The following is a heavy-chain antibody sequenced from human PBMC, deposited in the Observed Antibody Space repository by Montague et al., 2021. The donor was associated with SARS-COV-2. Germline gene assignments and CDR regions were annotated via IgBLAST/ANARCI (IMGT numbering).Heavy chain of an antibody. CDR3: AKSAWGVTDAFDI. V-gene: IGHV3-23*03. CDR2: IYSGGSST. J-gene: IGHJ3*02. Sequence: SLRLSCAASEFAFSSYAMSWVRQAPGKGLEWVSAIYSGGSSTFYADSVKGRFTIFRDNSKNTLYLQMNSLRAEDTAVYYCAKSAWGVTDAFDIWGQGTMVTVSS. D-gene: IGHD1-26*01. CDR1: EFAFSSYA.